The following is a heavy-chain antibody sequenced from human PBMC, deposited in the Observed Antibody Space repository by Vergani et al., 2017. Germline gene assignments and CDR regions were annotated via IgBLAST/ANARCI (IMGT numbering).Heavy chain of an antibody. D-gene: IGHD1-7*01. CDR2: ISYDGSNK. V-gene: IGHV3-30*04. J-gene: IGHJ4*02. CDR3: ARDPNWNYRFDY. Sequence: QVQLVESGGGVVQPGRSLRLSCAASGFTFSSYAMHWVRQAPGKGLEWVAVISYDGSNKYYADSVRGRLTISRDNSKNTLYLQMNSLRAEDTAVYYCARDPNWNYRFDYWGQGTLVTVSS. CDR1: GFTFSSYA.